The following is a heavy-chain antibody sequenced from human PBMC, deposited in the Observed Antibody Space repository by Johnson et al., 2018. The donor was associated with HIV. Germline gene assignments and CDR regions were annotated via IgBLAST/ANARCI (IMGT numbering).Heavy chain of an antibody. CDR3: ARVSTGFTISGVVILPTGTFDI. J-gene: IGHJ3*02. Sequence: VQLVESGGGLVKPGRSLRLSCETSRFTFDDYAMHWVRQAPGKGLEWVSLISWDGGSTYYADSVKGRFTISRDNSKNSLYLQMNSLRAEDTALYYCARVSTGFTISGVVILPTGTFDIWGQGTMVTVSA. CDR1: RFTFDDYA. D-gene: IGHD3-3*01. V-gene: IGHV3-43D*03. CDR2: ISWDGGST.